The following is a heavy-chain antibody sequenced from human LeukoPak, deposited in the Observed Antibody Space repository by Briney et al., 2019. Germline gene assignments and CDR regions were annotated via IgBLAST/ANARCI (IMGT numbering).Heavy chain of an antibody. D-gene: IGHD5-24*01. V-gene: IGHV4-4*02. CDR3: ARGRDGYNFDY. CDR1: GGSISSSNW. Sequence: PSETLSLTCAVSGGSISSSNWWSWVRQPPGKGLEWIGEIYHSGSTNYNPSLKSRATISVDKSKNQFSLKLSSVTAADTAVYYCARGRDGYNFDYWGQGTLVTVSS. J-gene: IGHJ4*02. CDR2: IYHSGST.